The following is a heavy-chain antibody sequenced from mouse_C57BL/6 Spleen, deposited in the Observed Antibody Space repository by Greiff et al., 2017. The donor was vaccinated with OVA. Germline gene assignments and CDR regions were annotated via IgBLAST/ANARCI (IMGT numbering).Heavy chain of an antibody. Sequence: QVQLQQSGPGLVAPSQSLSITCTVSGFSLTSYGVHWVRQPPGKGLEWLVVIWSDGSTTYNSALKSRLSISKDNSKSQVFLKMNSLQTDDTAMYYCARSTMVKGYAMDYWGQGTSVTVSS. CDR1: GFSLTSYG. V-gene: IGHV2-6*03. CDR3: ARSTMVKGYAMDY. J-gene: IGHJ4*01. CDR2: IWSDGST. D-gene: IGHD2-2*01.